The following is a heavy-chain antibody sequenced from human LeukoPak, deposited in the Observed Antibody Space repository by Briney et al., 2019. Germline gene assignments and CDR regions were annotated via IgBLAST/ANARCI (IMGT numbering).Heavy chain of an antibody. D-gene: IGHD1-26*01. CDR1: GGSISGYY. J-gene: IGHJ4*02. CDR3: ARTSGSYYVLDY. V-gene: IGHV4-59*01. CDR2: IYYSGST. Sequence: SETLSLTCTVSGGSISGYYWSWIRQPPGKGLEWIGYIYYSGSTNYNPSLKGRVTISVDTSKNQFSLKLSSVTAADTAVYYCARTSGSYYVLDYWGQGTLVTVSS.